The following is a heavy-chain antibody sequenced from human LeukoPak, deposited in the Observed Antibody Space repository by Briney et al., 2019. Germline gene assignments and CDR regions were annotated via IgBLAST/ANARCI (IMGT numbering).Heavy chain of an antibody. CDR1: GGTFSSYA. J-gene: IGHJ4*02. Sequence: GSSVKVSCKASGGTFSSYAISWVRQAPGQGLEWMGGIIPIFGTANYAQKFQGRVTITADESTSTAYMELSSLRSEDTAVYYCARAKDRYYDSSGYYGFSSWGQGTLVTVSS. D-gene: IGHD3-22*01. CDR2: IIPIFGTA. CDR3: ARAKDRYYDSSGYYGFSS. V-gene: IGHV1-69*01.